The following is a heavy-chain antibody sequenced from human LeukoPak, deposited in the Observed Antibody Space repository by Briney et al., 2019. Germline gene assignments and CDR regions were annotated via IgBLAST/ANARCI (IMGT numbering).Heavy chain of an antibody. V-gene: IGHV3-23*01. CDR1: GFTFSRYA. D-gene: IGHD3-3*01. Sequence: GGSLRLSCAASGFTFSRYAMSGVREAPGRGLGWVSAISGSGGRTYYADSVKGRFTISRNNSKNTLYLQMNSLRAEDTAVYYCARRMLWSGSPSYYFDYWGQGTLVTVSS. J-gene: IGHJ4*02. CDR2: ISGSGGRT. CDR3: ARRMLWSGSPSYYFDY.